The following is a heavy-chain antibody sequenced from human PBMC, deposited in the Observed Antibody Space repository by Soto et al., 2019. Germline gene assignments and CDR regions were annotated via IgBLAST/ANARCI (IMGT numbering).Heavy chain of an antibody. CDR1: GFTVSTNY. CDR3: TTGDIVATIDREGYAFDI. J-gene: IGHJ3*02. V-gene: IGHV3-53*01. Sequence: EVQLVESGGGLIQPGGSLRLSCAASGFTVSTNYMSWVRQAPGKGLEWVSVIYSSGSTYDADSVRGRFTISRDNSKNTLYLQMNSLKTEDTAVYYCTTGDIVATIDREGYAFDIWGQGTMVTVSS. D-gene: IGHD5-12*01. CDR2: IYSSGST.